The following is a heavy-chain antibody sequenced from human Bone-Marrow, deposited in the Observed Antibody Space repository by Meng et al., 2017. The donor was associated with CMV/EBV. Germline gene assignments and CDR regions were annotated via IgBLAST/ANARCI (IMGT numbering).Heavy chain of an antibody. CDR2: IYYSGTT. Sequence: SETLSLTCNVSGGSISGSSYYWGWIRQPPGKGLEWVGNIYYSGTTYYNPSPSLKSRVTISIDTSKNQFSLKLNSVTAADTAVYYCARSDYSNLHYGMDVWGQGTTVTVSS. CDR3: ARSDYSNLHYGMDV. J-gene: IGHJ6*02. D-gene: IGHD4-11*01. V-gene: IGHV4-39*07. CDR1: GGSISGSSYY.